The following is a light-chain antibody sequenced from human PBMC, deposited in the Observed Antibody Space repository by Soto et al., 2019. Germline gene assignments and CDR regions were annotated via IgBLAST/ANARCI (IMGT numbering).Light chain of an antibody. Sequence: FVLTQPPSVSGAPGRRVTISCTGSSSNIGAGYDVHWYQQLPGTAPKLLIYGNSNRPSGVPDRFAGSKSGTSASLAITGIQAEVEADYYCQSYDSSLSGYVFGTGTKVTVL. J-gene: IGLJ1*01. V-gene: IGLV1-40*01. CDR1: SSNIGAGYD. CDR3: QSYDSSLSGYV. CDR2: GNS.